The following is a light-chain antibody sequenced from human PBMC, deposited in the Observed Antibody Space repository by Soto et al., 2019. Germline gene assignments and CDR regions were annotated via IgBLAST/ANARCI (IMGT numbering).Light chain of an antibody. CDR2: GAS. CDR3: QQYIYWPWT. CDR1: QSVSST. Sequence: EIVMTQSPATLSVSPGERATLSCRASQSVSSTLAWYQQKPGQAPRLLIYGASTRATGIPARFSGSGSGTEFTLTISSLQSEDFAVYYCQQYIYWPWTFGQGTE. J-gene: IGKJ1*01. V-gene: IGKV3-15*01.